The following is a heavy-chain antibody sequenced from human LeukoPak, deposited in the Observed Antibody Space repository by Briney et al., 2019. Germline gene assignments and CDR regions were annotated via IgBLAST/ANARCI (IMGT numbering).Heavy chain of an antibody. V-gene: IGHV4-39*07. D-gene: IGHD5-18*01. CDR3: ARARHGYIYGYRPNELGHFFDY. Sequence: SETLSLTCTVSGGSISSNSFYWGWIRQPPGKGLEWIGSIYYSGSTYYKSSLKSRVTISLDTSKNQFSLKLSSVTAADTAVYYCARARHGYIYGYRPNELGHFFDYWGQGTLVTVSS. CDR1: GGSISSNSFY. CDR2: IYYSGST. J-gene: IGHJ4*02.